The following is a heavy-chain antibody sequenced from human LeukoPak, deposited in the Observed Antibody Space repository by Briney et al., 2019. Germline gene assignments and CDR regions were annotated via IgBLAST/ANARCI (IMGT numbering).Heavy chain of an antibody. V-gene: IGHV3-21*01. J-gene: IGHJ4*02. Sequence: GGSLRLSCAASGFTFTAYSMNWVRQAPGKGLEWVSSITSSSASMYYADSVRGRFTISRDNAENSLYLQMNSLRSEDTAVYYCAIRDGYRDYWGQGTLVTVSS. CDR3: AIRDGYRDY. CDR1: GFTFTAYS. D-gene: IGHD5-24*01. CDR2: ITSSSASM.